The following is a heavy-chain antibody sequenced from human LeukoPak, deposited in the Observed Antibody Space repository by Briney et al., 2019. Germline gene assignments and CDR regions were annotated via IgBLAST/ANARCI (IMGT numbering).Heavy chain of an antibody. CDR3: ARVVVRGVDLDAFDI. CDR2: INPNSGGT. J-gene: IGHJ3*02. CDR1: GYTFTGYY. D-gene: IGHD3-10*01. V-gene: IGHV1-2*02. Sequence: ASVKVSCKASGYTFTGYYMHWVRQPPGQGLEWMGWINPNSGGTNYAQKFQDRVTMTRDTSISTAYMELSRLRSDGTAVYYCARVVVRGVDLDAFDIWGQGTMVTVSS.